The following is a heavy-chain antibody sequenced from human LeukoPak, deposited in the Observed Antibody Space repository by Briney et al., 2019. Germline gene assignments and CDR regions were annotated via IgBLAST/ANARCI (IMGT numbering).Heavy chain of an antibody. CDR1: GFIFRSYG. D-gene: IGHD6-13*01. CDR2: IWYDGSNK. Sequence: GGSLRLSCAASGFIFRSYGMHWVRQTPGEGLEWVAAIWYDGSNKYYAGSVKGRFTISRDNSENTLSLQMNSLRGEDTAVYYCARDIVATGGRYFDHWGQGTLITVSS. V-gene: IGHV3-33*01. J-gene: IGHJ4*02. CDR3: ARDIVATGGRYFDH.